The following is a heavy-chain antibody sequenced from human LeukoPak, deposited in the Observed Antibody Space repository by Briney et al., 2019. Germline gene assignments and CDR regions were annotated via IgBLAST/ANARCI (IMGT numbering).Heavy chain of an antibody. J-gene: IGHJ4*02. V-gene: IGHV4-4*02. CDR1: GDSVSGSFW. D-gene: IGHD6-19*01. CDR2: IHHGGSS. Sequence: SETLSLTCAVSGDSVSGSFWWSWVRQPPHKGLEWIGEIHHGGSSNYNPSLESRVIISLDGSKNLLSLELSSVTAADTAVYYCVRHSGWYFGYWGQGTLVTVPS. CDR3: VRHSGWYFGY.